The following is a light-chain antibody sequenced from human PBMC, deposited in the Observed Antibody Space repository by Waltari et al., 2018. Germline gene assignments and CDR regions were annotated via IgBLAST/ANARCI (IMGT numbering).Light chain of an antibody. CDR1: QSLVQRDGNTY. J-gene: IGKJ1*01. Sequence: DVVMTQSPLSLPVTLGQPASISCRSSQSLVQRDGNTYLNWFQQRPGQSPRRLFYRVSNRDSGVPDRFSGSGSGTDFTLKISRVEAEDVGVYYCMQGTHWPWTFGQGTKVEIK. CDR3: MQGTHWPWT. CDR2: RVS. V-gene: IGKV2-30*02.